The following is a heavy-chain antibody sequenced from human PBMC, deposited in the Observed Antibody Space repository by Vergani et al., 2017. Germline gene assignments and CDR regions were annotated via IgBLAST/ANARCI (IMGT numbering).Heavy chain of an antibody. CDR1: GSTFTSYA. CDR3: AKVRGGGINYYYDRERDY. V-gene: IGHV3-23*01. CDR2: ISGSGGST. D-gene: IGHD3-22*01. J-gene: IGHJ4*02. Sequence: EVQLLESGGGLVQPGGSLRLSCAASGSTFTSYAMSWVRQAPGKGLEWVSGISGSGGSTYYADPVKGRFTISRDNSKNTLYLQMNSLRAEDTAVYYCAKVRGGGINYYYDRERDYWGQGTLVTVSS.